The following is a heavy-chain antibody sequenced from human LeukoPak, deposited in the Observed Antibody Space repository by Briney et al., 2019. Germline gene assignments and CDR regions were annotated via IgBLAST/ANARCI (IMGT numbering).Heavy chain of an antibody. Sequence: GGSLRLSCSASGFTFSSYAMHWVRQAPGKGLEYVSAISSNGGSTYYADSVKGRFTISRDNSKNTLYLQMSSLRAEDTAVYYYVKGSGYSYGYGLGYWGQGTLVTVSS. D-gene: IGHD5-18*01. CDR3: VKGSGYSYGYGLGY. CDR2: ISSNGGST. J-gene: IGHJ4*02. CDR1: GFTFSSYA. V-gene: IGHV3-64D*09.